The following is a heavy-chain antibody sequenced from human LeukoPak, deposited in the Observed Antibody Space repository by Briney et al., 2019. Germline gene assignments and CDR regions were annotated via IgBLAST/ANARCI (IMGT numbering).Heavy chain of an antibody. D-gene: IGHD4-17*01. CDR1: GFTFSSYS. CDR2: ISSSSSYI. Sequence: GGSLRLSCAASGFTFSSYSMNWVRQAPGKGLEWVSSISSSSSYIYYADSVKGRFTISRDNSKNTLYLQMNSLRAEDTAVYYCAKDWQAHGVDYFDYWGQGTLVTVSS. CDR3: AKDWQAHGVDYFDY. J-gene: IGHJ4*02. V-gene: IGHV3-21*04.